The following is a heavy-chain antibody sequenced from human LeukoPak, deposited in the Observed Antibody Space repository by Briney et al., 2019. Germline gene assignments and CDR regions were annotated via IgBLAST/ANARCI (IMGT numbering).Heavy chain of an antibody. D-gene: IGHD1-7*01. CDR2: IRPDGSHI. J-gene: IGHJ4*02. V-gene: IGHV3-33*01. CDR1: GFIFSTCV. CDR3: LREVDWKYAFDY. Sequence: GGSLRLSCAASGFIFSTCVMHWVRQAPVKGLEWVAVIRPDGSHISYVDPVKGRFTISRDNSNNMLYLQMSSLRAEDTALYYCLREVDWKYAFDYWGRGTQVTVSS.